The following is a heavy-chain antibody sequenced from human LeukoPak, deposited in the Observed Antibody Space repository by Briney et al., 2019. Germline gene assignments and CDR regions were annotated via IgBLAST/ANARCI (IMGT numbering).Heavy chain of an antibody. Sequence: ASVKVSCKASGYTFTDYTMHWLRQAPGQRLDWMGWINGGSGNTKYSPEFQGRVTITGDTSASTAYMELSSLRSEDTAVYYCANTRYDSSGYYYVDWGQGTLVTVSS. J-gene: IGHJ4*02. D-gene: IGHD3-22*01. CDR3: ANTRYDSSGYYYVD. V-gene: IGHV1-3*01. CDR1: GYTFTDYT. CDR2: INGGSGNT.